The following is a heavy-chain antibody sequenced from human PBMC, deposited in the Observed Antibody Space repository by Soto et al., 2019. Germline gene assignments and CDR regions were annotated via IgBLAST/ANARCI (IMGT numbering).Heavy chain of an antibody. V-gene: IGHV1-18*01. CDR3: ARDRYYDFWSGYSRWFDP. Sequence: ASVKVSFKASGYTFTSYGISWLRQAPGQGLEWMGWISAYNGNTNYAQKLQGRVTMTTDTSTSTAYMELRSLRSDDTAVYYCARDRYYDFWSGYSRWFDPWGQGTLVTVSS. CDR1: GYTFTSYG. CDR2: ISAYNGNT. J-gene: IGHJ5*02. D-gene: IGHD3-3*01.